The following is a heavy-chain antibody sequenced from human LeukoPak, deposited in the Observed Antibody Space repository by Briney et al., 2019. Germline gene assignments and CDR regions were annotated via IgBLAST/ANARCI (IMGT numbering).Heavy chain of an antibody. V-gene: IGHV3-23*01. D-gene: IGHD3-22*01. CDR2: ISGSGSST. CDR3: AKDLRSGVNMMRCDY. CDR1: GFTFSSYA. Sequence: GGSLRLSCAAAGFTFSSYAMACVRQAPGKGLEWVSAISGSGSSTYYADSVKGRFTISRDNSKNTLYLQMNSLRAEDTAVYYCAKDLRSGVNMMRCDYWGQGTLVTVSS. J-gene: IGHJ4*02.